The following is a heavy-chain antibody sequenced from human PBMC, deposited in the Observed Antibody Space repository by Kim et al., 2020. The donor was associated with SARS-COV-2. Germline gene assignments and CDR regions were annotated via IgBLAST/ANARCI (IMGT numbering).Heavy chain of an antibody. J-gene: IGHJ6*02. V-gene: IGHV3-21*01. CDR1: GFTFSSYS. Sequence: GSLRLSCAASGFTFSSYSMNWVRQAPGKGLEWVSSISSSSSYIYYADSVKGRFTISRDNAKNSLYLQMNSLRAEDTAVYYCARDPQFYYYYGMDVWGQGTTVTVSS. CDR3: ARDPQFYYYYGMDV. CDR2: ISSSSSYI.